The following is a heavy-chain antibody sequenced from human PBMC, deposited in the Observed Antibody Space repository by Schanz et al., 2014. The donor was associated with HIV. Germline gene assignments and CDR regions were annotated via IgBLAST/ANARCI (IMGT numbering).Heavy chain of an antibody. Sequence: QVQLQESGPGLVKPSQTLSLTCTVSGGSISSGHYYLNWIRQHPGRGLEWLGYISYAGNNRYNPSLQSRLSISVDTSKNQFSLKLTSVTAADTAIYFCARGDFGGNSVDYWGHGNLVTVSS. CDR3: ARGDFGGNSVDY. CDR1: GGSISSGHYY. CDR2: ISYAGNN. V-gene: IGHV4-31*03. D-gene: IGHD2-21*02. J-gene: IGHJ4*01.